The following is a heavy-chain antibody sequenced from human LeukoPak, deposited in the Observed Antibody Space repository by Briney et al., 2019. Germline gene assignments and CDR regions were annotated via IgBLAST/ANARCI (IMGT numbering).Heavy chain of an antibody. CDR3: ARDYHYYDSSGYFI. CDR2: ISYDGSNK. J-gene: IGHJ4*02. Sequence: GMSLRLSCAASGFTFSSYAMHWVRQAPGKGLEWVAVISYDGSNKYYADSVKGRFTISRDNSKNTLYLQMNSLRAEDTAVYYCARDYHYYDSSGYFIWGQGTLVTVSS. D-gene: IGHD3-22*01. V-gene: IGHV3-30-3*01. CDR1: GFTFSSYA.